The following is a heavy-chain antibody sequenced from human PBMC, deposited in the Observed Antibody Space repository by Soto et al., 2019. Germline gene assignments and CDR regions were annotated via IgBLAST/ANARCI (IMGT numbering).Heavy chain of an antibody. D-gene: IGHD3-22*01. CDR3: ARAFDHRSGYYGGLGY. J-gene: IGHJ4*02. CDR1: GGSISRGDYY. V-gene: IGHV4-30-4*01. Sequence: QVQLQESGPGLVKPSQTQSLTCTVSGGSISRGDYYWSGIRQPPGKGLEWIGYIYYSGDTYYNPSLKSRLTISLDTSKNQLSLKLNSVTAADTAVYYCARAFDHRSGYYGGLGYWGQVTLVTVSS. CDR2: IYYSGDT.